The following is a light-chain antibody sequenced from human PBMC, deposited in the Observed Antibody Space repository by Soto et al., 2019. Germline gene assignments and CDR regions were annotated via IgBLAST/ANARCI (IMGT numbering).Light chain of an antibody. J-gene: IGKJ1*01. CDR2: GAS. Sequence: EVVLTQSPGTLSLPPGERATLSXWASQSVAGNSLAWYQLKPGQAPRLLIYGASNRATGIPARFSGRGSGTDFTLTINRLEPEDFAVYCCQQCGESPPTFGQGTKVDIK. CDR1: QSVAGNS. CDR3: QQCGESPPT. V-gene: IGKV3-20*01.